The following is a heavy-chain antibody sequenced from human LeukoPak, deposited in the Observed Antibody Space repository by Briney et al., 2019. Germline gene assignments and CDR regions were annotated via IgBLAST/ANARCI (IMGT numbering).Heavy chain of an antibody. D-gene: IGHD3-10*01. Sequence: GGSLRLSCAASGFTFSSYEMNWVRQAPGKGLEWVSVIYSGGSTYYADSVKGRFTISRDNSKNTLYLQMNSLRAEDTAVYYCARGGPYYYDAFDIWGQGTMVTVSS. V-gene: IGHV3-66*02. CDR3: ARGGPYYYDAFDI. CDR2: IYSGGST. CDR1: GFTFSSYE. J-gene: IGHJ3*02.